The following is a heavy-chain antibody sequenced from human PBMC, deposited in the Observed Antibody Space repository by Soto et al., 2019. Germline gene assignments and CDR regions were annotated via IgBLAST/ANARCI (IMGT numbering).Heavy chain of an antibody. CDR1: GFTVSSNY. CDR2: IYSGGST. CDR3: AREGYGEYVRGWFDP. V-gene: IGHV3-66*01. D-gene: IGHD4-17*01. J-gene: IGHJ5*02. Sequence: EVQLVESGGGLVQPGGSLRLSCAASGFTVSSNYMSWVRQAPGKGLEWVSVIYSGGSTYYADSVKGRFTISRDNSKNTLYLQRNSRRAEDTAVYYWAREGYGEYVRGWFDPWGQGTLVTVSS.